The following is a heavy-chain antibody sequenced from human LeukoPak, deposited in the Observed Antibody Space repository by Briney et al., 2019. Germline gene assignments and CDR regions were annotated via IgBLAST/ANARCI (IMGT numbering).Heavy chain of an antibody. CDR1: GGSFSGYY. CDR3: ARGRLSPLHVYYYYGMDV. V-gene: IGHV4-34*01. D-gene: IGHD2/OR15-2a*01. J-gene: IGHJ6*02. Sequence: SETLSLTCAVYGGSFSGYYWSWLRQPPGKGLEWIGEINHSGSTNYNPSLKSRVTISVDTSKNQFSLKLSSVTAADTAVYYCARGRLSPLHVYYYYGMDVWGQGTTVTVSS. CDR2: INHSGST.